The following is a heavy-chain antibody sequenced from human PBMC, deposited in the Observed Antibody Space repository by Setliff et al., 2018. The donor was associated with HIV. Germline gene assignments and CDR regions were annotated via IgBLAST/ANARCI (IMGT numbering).Heavy chain of an antibody. CDR2: INTKTGNP. D-gene: IGHD3-10*01. Sequence: ASVKVSCKASGYTFTSYGINWVRQAPGQGLEWMGWINTKTGNPTYAQGFTGRFVVSLDTSVSTAHLQISSLKAEDTAVYYCARAHLWFGESFPFDPWGQGTLGTVSS. CDR3: ARAHLWFGESFPFDP. J-gene: IGHJ5*02. CDR1: GYTFTSYG. V-gene: IGHV7-4-1*02.